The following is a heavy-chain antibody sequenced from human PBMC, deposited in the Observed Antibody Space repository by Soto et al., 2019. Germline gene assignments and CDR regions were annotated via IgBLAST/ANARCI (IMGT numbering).Heavy chain of an antibody. D-gene: IGHD2-15*01. CDR1: GFTFSSYA. V-gene: IGHV3-66*01. CDR2: IYSGGTT. CDR3: ARSLRYCSAGSCPTGAFDI. Sequence: PGGSLRLSCAASGFTFSSYAMSWVRQAPGKGLEWVSVIYSGGTTYYADSVKGRFTISRDNSRNTLYLQMNSLTAEDTAVYYCARSLRYCSAGSCPTGAFDIWGQGTMVTVSS. J-gene: IGHJ3*02.